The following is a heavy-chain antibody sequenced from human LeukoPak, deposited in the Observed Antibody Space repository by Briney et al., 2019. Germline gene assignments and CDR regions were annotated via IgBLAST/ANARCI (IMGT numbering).Heavy chain of an antibody. CDR1: GYTFTGYY. J-gene: IGHJ4*02. Sequence: ASVNASCKASGYTFTGYYLHWVRQAPGQGLEWMGWINPNSGGTNYVQKFQGRVTMTRDTSISTAYMELSRLRSDDTAVYYCASCYYDSRGYCYFDYWGQGTLVTVSS. CDR2: INPNSGGT. CDR3: ASCYYDSRGYCYFDY. V-gene: IGHV1-2*02. D-gene: IGHD3-22*01.